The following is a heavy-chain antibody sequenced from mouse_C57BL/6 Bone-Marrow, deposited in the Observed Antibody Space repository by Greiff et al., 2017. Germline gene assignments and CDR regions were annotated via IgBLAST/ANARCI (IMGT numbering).Heavy chain of an antibody. J-gene: IGHJ1*03. D-gene: IGHD2-14*01. Sequence: VQLQQPGAELVRPGTSVKLSCKASGYTFTSYWMHWVKQRPGQGLEWIGVIDPSDSYTNYNQKFKGKATLTVVTSSSTAYMQLSSLTSEDSAVYYCARERYSWYFDVWGTGTTVTVSS. CDR2: IDPSDSYT. CDR3: ARERYSWYFDV. V-gene: IGHV1-59*01. CDR1: GYTFTSYW.